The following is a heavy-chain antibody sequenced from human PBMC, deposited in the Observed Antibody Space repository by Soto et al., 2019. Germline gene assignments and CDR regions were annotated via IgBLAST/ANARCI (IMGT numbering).Heavy chain of an antibody. Sequence: VGSPILSCAASGFTFSSYAMSWVRQAPGKGLEWVSAISGSGGSTYYADSVKGRFTISRDNSKNTLYLQMNSLRAEDTAVYYCAKDQRFGELSGLWGQGTLVTVSS. CDR3: AKDQRFGELSGL. V-gene: IGHV3-23*01. CDR1: GFTFSSYA. CDR2: ISGSGGST. D-gene: IGHD3-10*01. J-gene: IGHJ4*02.